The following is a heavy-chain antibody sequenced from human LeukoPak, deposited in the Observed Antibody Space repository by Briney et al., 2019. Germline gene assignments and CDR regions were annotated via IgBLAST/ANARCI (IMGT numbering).Heavy chain of an antibody. CDR1: GGSFSGYY. CDR2: INHSGST. V-gene: IGHV4-34*01. CDR3: ARGHIAAAEYNWFDP. J-gene: IGHJ5*02. Sequence: SETLSLTCAVYGGSFSGYYWSWIRQPPGKGLEWIGEINHSGSTNYNPSLKSRVTISVDTSKNQFSLKLSSVTAADTAVYYCARGHIAAAEYNWFDPWGQGTLVTVSS. D-gene: IGHD6-13*01.